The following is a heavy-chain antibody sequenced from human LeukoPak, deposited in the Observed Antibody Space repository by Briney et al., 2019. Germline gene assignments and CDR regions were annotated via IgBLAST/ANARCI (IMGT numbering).Heavy chain of an antibody. CDR3: AREGDGSRYYFDY. V-gene: IGHV3-23*01. CDR2: ISGSGGST. CDR1: GFTFSSYA. Sequence: PGGSLRLSCAASGFTFSSYAMSWVRQAPGKGLEWVSAISGSGGSTYYADSVKGRFTISRDNARNSLDLHMSSLGAEDTAVYYCAREGDGSRYYFDYWGQGILVTVSS. D-gene: IGHD2-21*01. J-gene: IGHJ4*02.